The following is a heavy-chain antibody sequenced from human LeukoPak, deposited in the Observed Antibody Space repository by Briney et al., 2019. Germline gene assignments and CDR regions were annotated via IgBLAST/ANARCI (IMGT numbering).Heavy chain of an antibody. CDR3: ARTHTTGGWVDY. J-gene: IGHJ4*02. V-gene: IGHV4-39*01. CDR2: ICYTGST. CDR1: GGSIISSTYC. Sequence: PSETLSLTCSVSGGSIISSTYCWGWIRQPPGKGLEWIGTICYTGSTFYNPSLKSPVTLSVDTSKNQFSLKLSSVPAADTAVYYCARTHTTGGWVDYWGQGTLVTVSS. D-gene: IGHD6-19*01.